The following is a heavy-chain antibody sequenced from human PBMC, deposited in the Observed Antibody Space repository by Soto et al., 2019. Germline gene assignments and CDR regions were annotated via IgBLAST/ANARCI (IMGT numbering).Heavy chain of an antibody. J-gene: IGHJ4*02. CDR3: AKDLPPDYYDCSGYYDPPYFDY. Sequence: EVQLLESGGGLVQPGGSLRLSCAASGFTFSSYAMSWVRQAPGKGLEWVSAISGSGGSTYYADSVKGRFTISRDNSKNTLYLQMNSLRAEDTAVYYCAKDLPPDYYDCSGYYDPPYFDYWGQGTLVTVSS. V-gene: IGHV3-23*01. D-gene: IGHD3-22*01. CDR1: GFTFSSYA. CDR2: ISGSGGST.